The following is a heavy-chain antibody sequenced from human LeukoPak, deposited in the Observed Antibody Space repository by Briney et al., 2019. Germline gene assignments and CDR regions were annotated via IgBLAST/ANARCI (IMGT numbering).Heavy chain of an antibody. V-gene: IGHV4-59*12. D-gene: IGHD3-10*01. CDR3: ARAGYGSGTGFNYYGMDV. Sequence: SETLSLTCTVSGGSISSYYWSWIRQPPGKGLEWIGYIYYSGSTNYNPSLKSRVTISVDTSKNQFSLKLSSVTAADTAVYYCARAGYGSGTGFNYYGMDVWGQGTTVTVSS. J-gene: IGHJ6*02. CDR2: IYYSGST. CDR1: GGSISSYY.